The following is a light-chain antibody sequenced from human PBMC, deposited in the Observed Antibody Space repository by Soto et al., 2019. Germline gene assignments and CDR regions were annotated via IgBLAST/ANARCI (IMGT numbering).Light chain of an antibody. J-gene: IGLJ2*01. CDR3: QTLVTGMGVV. CDR2: LNSDGRH. Sequence: QPVLTQSPSASASLGASVKLTCTLSSGYNTYAIAWHQQQPEKGPRYLMNLNSDGRHSKGDGVPDRFSGSTSGAERYLTISGLQSEDEGDYYSQTLVTGMGVVFGGGSKLIVL. CDR1: SGYNTYA. V-gene: IGLV4-69*02.